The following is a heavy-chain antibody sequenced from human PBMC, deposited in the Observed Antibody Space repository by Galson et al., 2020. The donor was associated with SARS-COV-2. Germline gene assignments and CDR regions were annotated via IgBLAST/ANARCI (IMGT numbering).Heavy chain of an antibody. J-gene: IGHJ6*02. CDR3: ARDQEAAAGRFNHYYGMDV. CDR1: GYTFTSYG. V-gene: IGHV1-18*01. Sequence: ASVKVSCKASGYTFTSYGISWVRQAPGQGLEWMGWISAYNGDTNYAQKLQGRVTMTTDTSTSTAYMELRSLRCDDTAVYYCARDQEAAAGRFNHYYGMDVWGQGTTVAVSS. CDR2: ISAYNGDT. D-gene: IGHD6-13*01.